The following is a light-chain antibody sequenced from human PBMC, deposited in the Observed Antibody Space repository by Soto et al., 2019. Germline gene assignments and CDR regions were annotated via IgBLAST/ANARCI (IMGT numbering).Light chain of an antibody. CDR1: QGISSY. J-gene: IGKJ4*01. CDR3: QQLNSYPLT. Sequence: DIQLTQSPSFLSASVGDRVTITCRASQGISSYLVWYQQKPGKAPKLLIYASSTLQSGVPSRFSGSGSGTEFTLTISSLQPEDFATYYCQQLNSYPLTFGGGTKV. CDR2: ASS. V-gene: IGKV1-9*01.